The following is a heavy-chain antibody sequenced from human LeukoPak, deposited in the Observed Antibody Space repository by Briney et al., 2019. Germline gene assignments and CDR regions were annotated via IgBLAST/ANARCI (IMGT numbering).Heavy chain of an antibody. CDR1: GFTFSSNW. J-gene: IGHJ4*02. D-gene: IGHD3-3*01. CDR2: IKQDGSEK. CDR3: ARDEYLWSGYYLNQAFDY. Sequence: QAGGSLRLSCAASGFTFSSNWMTWVRQAPGKGLEWVANIKQDGSEKYYVDSVKGRFTISRDNAKKSPYLQMNSLRAEDTAMYYCARDEYLWSGYYLNQAFDYWGQGTLVTVSS. V-gene: IGHV3-7*01.